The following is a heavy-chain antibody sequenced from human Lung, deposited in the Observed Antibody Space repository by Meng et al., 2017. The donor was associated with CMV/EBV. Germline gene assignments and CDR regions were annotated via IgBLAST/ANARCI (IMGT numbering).Heavy chain of an antibody. CDR3: ARDMFAWAVPATPFEY. CDR1: GFTFSSYG. J-gene: IGHJ4*02. CDR2: ISPDGSNK. D-gene: IGHD3-10*02. Sequence: SXAASGFTFSSYGMHWVRQAPGKGLEWVALISPDGSNKYYADSVKGRFAVSRDNSKNTLYLQMNSLRPEDTAVYYCARDMFAWAVPATPFEYWGQGTLVTVSS. V-gene: IGHV3-30*19.